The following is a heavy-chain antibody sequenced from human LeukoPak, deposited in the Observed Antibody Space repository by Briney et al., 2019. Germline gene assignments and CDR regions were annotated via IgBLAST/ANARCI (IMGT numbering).Heavy chain of an antibody. D-gene: IGHD3-9*01. J-gene: IGHJ3*02. V-gene: IGHV4-39*07. CDR3: ARGYDILTGNDAFDI. Sequence: SETLSLTCTVSGGSISSISYYWGWIRQPPGKGLEWIGSIYYSGSTYYNPSLKSRVTISVDTSKNQFSLKLSSVTAADTAVYYCARGYDILTGNDAFDIWGQGTMVTVSS. CDR1: GGSISSISYY. CDR2: IYYSGST.